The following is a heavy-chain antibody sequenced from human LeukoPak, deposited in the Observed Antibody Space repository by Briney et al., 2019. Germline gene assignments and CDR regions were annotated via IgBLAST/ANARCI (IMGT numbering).Heavy chain of an antibody. V-gene: IGHV1-46*01. CDR3: ARESGSAFDI. J-gene: IGHJ3*02. CDR2: IDPSGGST. CDR1: GYTFTRYY. D-gene: IGHD3-10*01. Sequence: ASVKVSCKASGYTFTRYYMYWVRQAPGQGLEWMGTIDPSGGSTSYAQKLQGRVTMTRDTSTSTVYMELSSLRSEDTAVYYCARESGSAFDIWGQGTMVSVSS.